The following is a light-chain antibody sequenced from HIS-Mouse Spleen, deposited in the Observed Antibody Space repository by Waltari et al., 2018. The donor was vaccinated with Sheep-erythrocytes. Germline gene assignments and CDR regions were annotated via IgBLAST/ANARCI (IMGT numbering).Light chain of an antibody. Sequence: QSALTQPRSVSGSPGQSVTISCTVTSSDVGCYNYVSWYQQHPGKAPKLMIYDVSKRPSGGPDRFSGSKSGNTASLTISGLQAEDEADYYCCSYAGSYNHVFATGTKVTVL. V-gene: IGLV2-11*01. J-gene: IGLJ1*01. CDR3: CSYAGSYNHV. CDR2: DVS. CDR1: SSDVGCYNY.